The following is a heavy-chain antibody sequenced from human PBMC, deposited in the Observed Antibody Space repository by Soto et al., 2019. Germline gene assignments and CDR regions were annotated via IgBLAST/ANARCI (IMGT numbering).Heavy chain of an antibody. D-gene: IGHD1-26*01. CDR2: ISYDGSNK. CDR3: AKIMYSGSSYACFDY. J-gene: IGHJ4*02. CDR1: GFTFSSYG. Sequence: GGSLRLSCAASGFTFSSYGMHWVRQAPGKGLEWVAVISYDGSNKYYADSVKGRFTISRDNSKNTLYLQMNSLRAEDTAVYYCAKIMYSGSSYACFDYWGQGTLVTVSS. V-gene: IGHV3-30*18.